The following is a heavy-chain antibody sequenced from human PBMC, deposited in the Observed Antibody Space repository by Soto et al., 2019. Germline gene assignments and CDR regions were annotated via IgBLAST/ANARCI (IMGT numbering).Heavy chain of an antibody. CDR3: ARAGTDYGDYVKLYRFDY. D-gene: IGHD4-17*01. V-gene: IGHV1-46*01. CDR2: INPSGGST. Sequence: GASVKVSCKASGYTFTIYYMHWVRQAPGQGLEWMGIINPSGGSTSYAQKFQGRVTMTRDTSTSTVYMELSSLRSEDTAVYYCARAGTDYGDYVKLYRFDYWGQGTLVTVSS. J-gene: IGHJ4*02. CDR1: GYTFTIYY.